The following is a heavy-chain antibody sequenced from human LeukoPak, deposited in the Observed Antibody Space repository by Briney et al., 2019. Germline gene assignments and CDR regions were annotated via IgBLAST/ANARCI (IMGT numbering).Heavy chain of an antibody. D-gene: IGHD3-16*01. Sequence: GGSLRLSCAASGFTFSSYWMSWVRQAPGKGLEWVANIKQDGSEKYYVDSVKGRFTISRDNAKNSLYLQMNSLRAEDTAVYYCAKVRWGSDNALDYWGQGTLVTVSS. CDR3: AKVRWGSDNALDY. CDR1: GFTFSSYW. J-gene: IGHJ4*02. V-gene: IGHV3-7*01. CDR2: IKQDGSEK.